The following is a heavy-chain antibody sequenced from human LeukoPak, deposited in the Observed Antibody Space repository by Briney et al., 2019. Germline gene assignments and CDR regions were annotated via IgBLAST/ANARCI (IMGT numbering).Heavy chain of an antibody. CDR2: IYHSGST. D-gene: IGHD2-2*01. Sequence: SETLSLTCTVSGYSISSGYYWGWIRQPPGKGLEWIGSIYHSGSTYYNPSLKSRVTISVDTSKNQFSLKLSSVTAADTAVYYCAREATGGYQPPTYYYYYYMDVWGKGTTVTVSS. CDR3: AREATGGYQPPTYYYYYYMDV. V-gene: IGHV4-38-2*02. J-gene: IGHJ6*03. CDR1: GYSISSGYY.